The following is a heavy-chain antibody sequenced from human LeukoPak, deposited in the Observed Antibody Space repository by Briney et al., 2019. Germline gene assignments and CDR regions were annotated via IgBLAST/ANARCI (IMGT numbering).Heavy chain of an antibody. CDR3: VGSSGWLFDY. CDR1: GFTFSNYW. Sequence: PGGSLRLSCAGTGFTFSNYWMNWVRQAPGKGLEWVANIKEDGSRINYVDSVKGRFTISRDNAKNSVYLQMDSLRAEDTAVYYCVGSSGWLFDYWGQGILVAVSS. CDR2: IKEDGSRI. D-gene: IGHD6-19*01. J-gene: IGHJ4*02. V-gene: IGHV3-7*01.